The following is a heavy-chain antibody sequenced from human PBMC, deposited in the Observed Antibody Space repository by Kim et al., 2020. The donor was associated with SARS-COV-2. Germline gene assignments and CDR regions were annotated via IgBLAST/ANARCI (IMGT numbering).Heavy chain of an antibody. CDR2: IINGGSLV. V-gene: IGHV3-11*01. J-gene: IGHJ6*02. CDR3: ARKGETMDV. D-gene: IGHD2-21*01. Sequence: GGSLRLSCAASGFIFSDYYMRWIRQAPGKGLEWVSYIINGGSLVYYADSVKGRFTISRDNAKNSLYLQMNSLRAEDTAVYYCARKGETMDVWGQGTTVTVSS. CDR1: GFIFSDYY.